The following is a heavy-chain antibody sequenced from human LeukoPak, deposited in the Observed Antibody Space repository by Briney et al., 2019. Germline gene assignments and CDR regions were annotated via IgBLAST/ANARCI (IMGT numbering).Heavy chain of an antibody. D-gene: IGHD3-10*01. Sequence: ASVKVSCKASGYTFNTYGMNWVRQAPGQGLEWMGWINTNTGNPTYAQGFTGRFVFSLDTSVSTAYLQISSLKAEDTAVYYCARGSIGAPHHFDYWGQGTLVTASS. CDR2: INTNTGNP. CDR1: GYTFNTYG. CDR3: ARGSIGAPHHFDY. V-gene: IGHV7-4-1*02. J-gene: IGHJ4*02.